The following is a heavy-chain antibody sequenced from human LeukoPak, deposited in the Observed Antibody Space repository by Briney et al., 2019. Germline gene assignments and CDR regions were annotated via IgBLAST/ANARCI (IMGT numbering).Heavy chain of an antibody. CDR2: ISYDESDK. V-gene: IGHV3-30-3*01. CDR1: GFTFSSYA. CDR3: AKDAAGPEY. D-gene: IGHD6-13*01. J-gene: IGHJ4*02. Sequence: GRSLRLSCAASGFTFSSYAMHWVRQAPGKGLEWVAVISYDESDKYYADSVKGRFTISRDNSKNTLFLQMNSLRLEDTAIYYCAKDAAGPEYWGQGTLVTVSS.